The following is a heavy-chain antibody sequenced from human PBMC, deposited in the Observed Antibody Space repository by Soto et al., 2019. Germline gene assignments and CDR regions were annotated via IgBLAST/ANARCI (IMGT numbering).Heavy chain of an antibody. V-gene: IGHV3-48*03. Sequence: VQLVESGGGLVQPGGSLRLSCAGSGFTFSGFEMNWVRQAPGKGLEWISYIGTSGIVYYADSVKGRFTISRDNAKNSLSLQMNSLRAEDTAVYYCARSLSKTRGYDFDYWGQGTLVAVSS. CDR2: IGTSGIV. CDR1: GFTFSGFE. J-gene: IGHJ4*02. CDR3: ARSLSKTRGYDFDY. D-gene: IGHD3-22*01.